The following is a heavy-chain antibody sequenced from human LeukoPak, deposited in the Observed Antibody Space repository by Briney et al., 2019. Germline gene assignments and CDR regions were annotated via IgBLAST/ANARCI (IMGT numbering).Heavy chain of an antibody. CDR1: GFTFSSYS. V-gene: IGHV3-48*04. CDR2: ISSSSSTI. J-gene: IGHJ4*02. D-gene: IGHD3-22*01. CDR3: ARDIYYDSSGYYGSVY. Sequence: PGGSLRLSCAASGFTFSSYSMNWVRQAPGKGLEWVSYISSSSSTIHYADSVKGRFTISRDNAKNSLYLQMNSLRAEDTAVYYCARDIYYDSSGYYGSVYWGQGTLVTVSS.